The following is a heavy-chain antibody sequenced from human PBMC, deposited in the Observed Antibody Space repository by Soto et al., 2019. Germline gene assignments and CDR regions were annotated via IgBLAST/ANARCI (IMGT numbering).Heavy chain of an antibody. CDR3: ARGLTHNWNYQNWFDP. V-gene: IGHV4-34*01. D-gene: IGHD1-7*01. CDR2: INHSGGT. CDR1: GGSFSGYY. Sequence: QVQLQQWGAGLLKPSETLSLTCAVYGGSFSGYYWSWIRQPPGKGLEWIGEINHSGGTNYNPSLKSRVTISVDTSKNQCSRKLSSVTAADTAVYYCARGLTHNWNYQNWFDPWGQGTLVTVSS. J-gene: IGHJ5*02.